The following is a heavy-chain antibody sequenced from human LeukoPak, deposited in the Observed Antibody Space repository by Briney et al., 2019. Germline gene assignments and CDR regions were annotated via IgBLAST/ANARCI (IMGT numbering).Heavy chain of an antibody. V-gene: IGHV3-30*02. D-gene: IGHD5-24*01. CDR3: VKGDRDGSLF. CDR1: GFTFSTYG. J-gene: IGHJ3*01. CDR2: IRYDGSNR. Sequence: PGGSLRLSCTASGFTFSTYGMHWVRQAPGKGLEWVAFIRYDGSNRDYADSVKGRFTISRDNSENTLSLEMNSLRGEDTSVYYCVKGDRDGSLFWGKGTMVIVSS.